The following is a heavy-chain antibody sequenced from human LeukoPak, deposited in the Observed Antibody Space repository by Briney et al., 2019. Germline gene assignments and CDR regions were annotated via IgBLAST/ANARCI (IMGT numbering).Heavy chain of an antibody. CDR3: AKVRVGAVAGLVDY. D-gene: IGHD6-19*01. CDR1: GFILSTSE. J-gene: IGHJ4*02. Sequence: GGSLRLSCVASGFILSTSEMNWVRQAPGKGLEWVSSISSSSDYIYYADSVKGRFSISRDNAKNSLFLQMNSLRAEDTAVYYCAKVRVGAVAGLVDYWGQGTLVTVSS. CDR2: ISSSSDYI. V-gene: IGHV3-21*04.